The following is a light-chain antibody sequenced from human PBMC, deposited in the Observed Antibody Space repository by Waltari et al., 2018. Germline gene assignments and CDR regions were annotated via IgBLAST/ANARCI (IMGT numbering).Light chain of an antibody. CDR2: HVN. CDR3: SSYSSRSTLI. V-gene: IGLV2-14*03. Sequence: QSALTQPASVSGTPGQSIAISCTGTTSDIGSYTFVSWYQHHPGKAPKFLLYHVNKRPAGVLVRFSGSQSGNTASLTISGLQAEDEADYSCSSYSSRSTLIFGGGTKLTVL. CDR1: TSDIGSYTF. J-gene: IGLJ2*01.